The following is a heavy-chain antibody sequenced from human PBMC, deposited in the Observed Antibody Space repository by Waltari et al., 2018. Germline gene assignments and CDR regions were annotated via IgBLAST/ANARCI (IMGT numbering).Heavy chain of an antibody. CDR3: ALYRWGTSQVDY. CDR1: GGSFSSYY. CDR2: IYYRRST. V-gene: IGHV4-59*01. Sequence: QVQLQESGPGLVKPSETLSLTCTVSGGSFSSYYWSWIRQPPGKGLEWIGYIYYRRSTNYNPAPKCGGTISVDTSKDPFSLNLSSVTAADTAVYYWALYRWGTSQVDYWGQGTLVTVSS. J-gene: IGHJ4*02. D-gene: IGHD3-16*01.